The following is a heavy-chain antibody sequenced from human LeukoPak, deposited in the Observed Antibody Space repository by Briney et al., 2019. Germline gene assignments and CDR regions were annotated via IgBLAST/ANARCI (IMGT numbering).Heavy chain of an antibody. V-gene: IGHV3-64*01. Sequence: GGSLRLSCAASGFTFSSYAMSWVRQAPGKGLEYVAAVSRNGGRTYYANSVKGRFTISRDNSRNTLYLQMGSLRPEDTALYYCARDLRSGAYYYSYMDVWGNGTTVVVSS. J-gene: IGHJ6*03. CDR1: GFTFSSYA. CDR2: VSRNGGRT. D-gene: IGHD3-3*01. CDR3: ARDLRSGAYYYSYMDV.